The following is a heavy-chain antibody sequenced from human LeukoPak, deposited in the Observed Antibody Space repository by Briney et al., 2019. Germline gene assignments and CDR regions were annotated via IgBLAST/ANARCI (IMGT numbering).Heavy chain of an antibody. CDR3: ARVGDGNFDY. Sequence: SETLSLTCTVSGGSISSFYWSWIRQPPGKGLEWIGYIYYSGNTNKNPSLKSRLIISIDTSKNQYSLKLTSVTAADTAVYYCARVGDGNFDYWGLGTLVTVSS. J-gene: IGHJ4*02. V-gene: IGHV4-59*01. CDR1: GGSISSFY. CDR2: IYYSGNT.